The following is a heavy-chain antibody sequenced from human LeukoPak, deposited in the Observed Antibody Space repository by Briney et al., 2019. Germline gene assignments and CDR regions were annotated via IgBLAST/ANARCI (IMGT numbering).Heavy chain of an antibody. V-gene: IGHV4-34*01. CDR1: GGSFSGYY. J-gene: IGHJ5*02. D-gene: IGHD3-9*01. CDR3: ARVQAQRYFDWLSLPNWFDP. CDR2: INHSGST. Sequence: SETLSLTCAVYGGSFSGYYWSWIRQPPGKGLEWIGEINHSGSTTYNPSLKSRVTISVDTSKNQFSLKLSSVTAADTAVYYCARVQAQRYFDWLSLPNWFDPWGQGTLVTVSS.